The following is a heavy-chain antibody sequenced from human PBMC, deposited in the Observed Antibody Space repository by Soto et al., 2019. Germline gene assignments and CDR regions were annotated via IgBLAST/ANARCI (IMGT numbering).Heavy chain of an antibody. Sequence: QVQLQESGPGLVKPSETLSLTCTVSGGSISSNYWSWIRQPPGKGLEWIGYIYYSGSTIYNPSRKGRVPTSVDTSKNQGSLKLSSVSAADTAVYYCARGMAGVHAGYWGQGTVVTVSS. CDR3: ARGMAGVHAGY. V-gene: IGHV4-59*01. CDR1: GGSISSNY. J-gene: IGHJ4*02. CDR2: IYYSGST. D-gene: IGHD2-8*01.